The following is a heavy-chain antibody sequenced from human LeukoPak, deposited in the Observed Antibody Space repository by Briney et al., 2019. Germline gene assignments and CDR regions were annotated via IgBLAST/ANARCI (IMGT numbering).Heavy chain of an antibody. Sequence: GGSLTLFCAASGFTVSSNYMTWVRQATIKELNWVSVIYSGGSTYYADSVKGRFTISRDNSKNTLYLQMNSLRAEDTAVYYCARVSDILTGYSGMDVWGQGTTVTVSS. CDR1: GFTVSSNY. CDR3: ARVSDILTGYSGMDV. J-gene: IGHJ6*02. CDR2: IYSGGST. V-gene: IGHV3-66*01. D-gene: IGHD3-9*01.